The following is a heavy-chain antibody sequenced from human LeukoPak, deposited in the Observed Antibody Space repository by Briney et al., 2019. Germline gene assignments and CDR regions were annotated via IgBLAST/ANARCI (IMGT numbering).Heavy chain of an antibody. Sequence: GGSLRLFCAASGFTFSSYWMHWVRQAPGKGLVWVSRINSDGSSTSYADSVKGRFTISRDNAKNTLYLQMNSLRAEDTAVYYCARDPTFNHCSSTSCYTNWFDPWGQGTLVTVSS. CDR1: GFTFSSYW. D-gene: IGHD2-2*01. V-gene: IGHV3-74*01. CDR2: INSDGSST. CDR3: ARDPTFNHCSSTSCYTNWFDP. J-gene: IGHJ5*02.